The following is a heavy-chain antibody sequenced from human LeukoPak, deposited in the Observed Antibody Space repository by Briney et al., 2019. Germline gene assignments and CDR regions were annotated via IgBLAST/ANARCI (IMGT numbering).Heavy chain of an antibody. Sequence: GGSLRLSCAASGFTFSSYWMTWVRQGPGKGLEWVANIKQDGSDKYCVDSVKSRFTISRDNAKNSLYLQMNGLRAEDTAVYYCAREVGSGYIDYWGQGTLVTVSS. CDR2: IKQDGSDK. V-gene: IGHV3-7*05. CDR3: AREVGSGYIDY. J-gene: IGHJ4*02. D-gene: IGHD6-19*01. CDR1: GFTFSSYW.